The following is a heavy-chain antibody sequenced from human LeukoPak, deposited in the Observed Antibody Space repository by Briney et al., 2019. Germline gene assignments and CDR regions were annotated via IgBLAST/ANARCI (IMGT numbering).Heavy chain of an antibody. V-gene: IGHV4-30-2*01. D-gene: IGHD3-10*01. CDR1: GGSISSGVYS. Sequence: SSETLSLTCVVSGGSISSGVYSWNWIRQPPGKGLEWIGNIYHSGSTYYNPSLKSRVTMSVDRSKNQFSLNLTSVTAADTAVYYCASQNHYYGSGSYFFPLFDYWGQGTLVTVSS. J-gene: IGHJ4*02. CDR2: IYHSGST. CDR3: ASQNHYYGSGSYFFPLFDY.